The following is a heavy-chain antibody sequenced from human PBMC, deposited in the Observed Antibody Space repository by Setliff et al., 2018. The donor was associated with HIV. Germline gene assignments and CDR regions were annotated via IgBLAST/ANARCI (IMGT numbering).Heavy chain of an antibody. CDR3: ARDSGDDYSDYYYYGMDV. J-gene: IGHJ6*02. CDR2: INLENFYT. Sequence: ASVKVSCKASGYNFNRYGIHWVRQAPGQRPEWMGWINLENFYTKYSQNFQGRVTFTWDTSASTAYMELSSLRSEDTALYYCARDSGDDYSDYYYYGMDVWGQGTTVTVSS. D-gene: IGHD4-4*01. CDR1: GYNFNRYG. V-gene: IGHV1-3*01.